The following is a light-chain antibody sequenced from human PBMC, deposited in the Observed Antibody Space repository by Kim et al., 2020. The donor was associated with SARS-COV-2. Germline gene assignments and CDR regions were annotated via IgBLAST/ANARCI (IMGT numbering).Light chain of an antibody. V-gene: IGLV4-69*01. CDR2: VNSDGSH. J-gene: IGLJ2*01. CDR1: SGHSTYA. Sequence: PVLTQSPSASASLGASVKLTCTLSSGHSTYAIAWHQQQPENGPRYLMKVNSDGSHNKGDGITDRFSGSSSGAARYLTISSLQSEDEADYYCQTRGAGTLVFGGGTKLTVL. CDR3: QTRGAGTLV.